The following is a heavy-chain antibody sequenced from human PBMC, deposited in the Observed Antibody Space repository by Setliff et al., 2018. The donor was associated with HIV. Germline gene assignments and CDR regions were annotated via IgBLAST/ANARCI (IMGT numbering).Heavy chain of an antibody. V-gene: IGHV3-53*01. CDR2: IYSGGTT. J-gene: IGHJ4*02. CDR3: ARGASGEYYFDY. CDR1: GFSVSFSF. Sequence: GSLRLSCAASGFSVSFSFMSWVRQAPGKGLEWVSIIYSGGTTYYADSVKGRFTISRDSSKNTLYLQMNSLRPDDTAVYYCARGASGEYYFDYWGRGTLVTVSS. D-gene: IGHD3-10*01.